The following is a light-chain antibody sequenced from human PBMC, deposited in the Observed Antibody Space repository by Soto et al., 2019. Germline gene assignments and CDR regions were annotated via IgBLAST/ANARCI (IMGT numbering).Light chain of an antibody. CDR1: QSVGSD. J-gene: IGKJ1*01. V-gene: IGKV3-15*01. CDR2: GAS. Sequence: VMTQSPGSLSVSPGERVTLSCRASQSVGSDLAWYQQKPGQAPRLLSYGASTRATGIPARFSGSGSGTEFTLTISSLQSEDFAVYYCQQYNNWPRTFGQGTKVDSK. CDR3: QQYNNWPRT.